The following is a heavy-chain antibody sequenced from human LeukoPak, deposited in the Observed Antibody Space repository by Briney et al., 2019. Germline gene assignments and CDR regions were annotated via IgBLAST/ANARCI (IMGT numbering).Heavy chain of an antibody. CDR1: GFTFSSYG. V-gene: IGHV3-30*02. D-gene: IGHD3-22*01. Sequence: GGSLRLSCAASGFTFSSYGMHWVRQAPGKGLEWVAFIRYDGSNNYYADSVKGRFTISRDNSKNTLYLQMNSLRAEDTAVYYCAKDGGGYYPYYYYYMDVWGKGTTVTISS. CDR3: AKDGGGYYPYYYYYMDV. J-gene: IGHJ6*03. CDR2: IRYDGSNN.